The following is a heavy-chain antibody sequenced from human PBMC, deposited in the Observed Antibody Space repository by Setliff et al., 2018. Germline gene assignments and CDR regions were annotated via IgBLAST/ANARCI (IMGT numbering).Heavy chain of an antibody. CDR1: GDSIFDNY. CDR2: ISYTGST. V-gene: IGHV4-59*08. Sequence: SETLSLTCSVTGDSIFDNYWSWIRQSPGRGLEWIAYISYTGSTNYNPSLKSRVTISLDTSKNHFSLNLRSVTAADTAVYYCARLSPYNTGPPFDYWGQGTLVTVSA. D-gene: IGHD2-8*02. J-gene: IGHJ4*02. CDR3: ARLSPYNTGPPFDY.